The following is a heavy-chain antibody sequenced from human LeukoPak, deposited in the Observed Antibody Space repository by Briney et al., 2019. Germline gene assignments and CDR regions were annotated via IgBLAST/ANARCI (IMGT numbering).Heavy chain of an antibody. J-gene: IGHJ4*02. CDR1: GFTFSSYA. D-gene: IGHD6-13*01. CDR3: AKEGYSSTWNADFDF. V-gene: IGHV3-23*01. Sequence: GGSLRLSCAASGFTFSSYAMSWVRQAPGNGLEWVSAISGNSGTTYYADSVKGRFTISRDNSKNTLYLQMNSLRAEDTAVYYCAKEGYSSTWNADFDFGGQGTLVTVSS. CDR2: ISGNSGTT.